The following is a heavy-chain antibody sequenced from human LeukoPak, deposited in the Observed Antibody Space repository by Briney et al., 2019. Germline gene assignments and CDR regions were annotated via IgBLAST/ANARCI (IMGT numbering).Heavy chain of an antibody. J-gene: IGHJ4*02. CDR1: GFTFSSYA. CDR2: ISGSGGST. D-gene: IGHD2-2*01. CDR3: AKKGGIVVVPAAPHYFDY. Sequence: AGGSLRLSCAASGFTFSSYAMSWVRQAPGKGLEWVSAISGSGGSTYYADSVKGRFTISRDNSKNTLYLQMNSLRAEDTAVYYCAKKGGIVVVPAAPHYFDYWGQGTLVTVSS. V-gene: IGHV3-23*01.